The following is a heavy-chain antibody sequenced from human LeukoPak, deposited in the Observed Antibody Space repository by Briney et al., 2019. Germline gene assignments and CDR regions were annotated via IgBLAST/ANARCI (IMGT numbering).Heavy chain of an antibody. CDR1: GFPFSTYW. V-gene: IGHV3-7*01. D-gene: IGHD6-19*01. J-gene: IGHJ4*02. Sequence: GGSLRLSCAASGFPFSTYWMSWVRQAPGKGLEWVANIKQDGSEKYYVDSVKGRFTISRDNAKNSLYLQMNSLRAEDTAEYYCARWGGSGLHVDYWGQGTLVTVSS. CDR2: IKQDGSEK. CDR3: ARWGGSGLHVDY.